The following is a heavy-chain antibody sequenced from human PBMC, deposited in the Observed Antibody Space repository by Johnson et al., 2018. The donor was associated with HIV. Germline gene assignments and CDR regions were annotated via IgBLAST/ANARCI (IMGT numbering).Heavy chain of an antibody. CDR1: GFTFSRHA. Sequence: MQLVESGGGLVQPGGSLRLSCAASGFTFSRHAMSWVRQAPGKGLDWVSAISGSGGRTYYGDSVKGRFTISRDNSKNTLYLQMKSLRAEDTAVYYCAKDLFGGVIVVGAFDIWGQGAMVTVSS. CDR2: ISGSGGRT. D-gene: IGHD3-22*01. V-gene: IGHV3-23*04. J-gene: IGHJ3*02. CDR3: AKDLFGGVIVVGAFDI.